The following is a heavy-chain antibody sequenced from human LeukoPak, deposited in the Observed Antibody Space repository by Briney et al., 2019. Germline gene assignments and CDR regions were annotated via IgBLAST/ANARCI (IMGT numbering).Heavy chain of an antibody. D-gene: IGHD1-26*01. CDR1: GFTLTWHV. CDR3: ARDMSGTYSFDY. V-gene: IGHV3-64D*06. Sequence: GGSLRLSCSASGFTLTWHVMHWVRQAPGKALEYVSFIHHNGDITSYADSVRGRLTVSRDNSKSTLFLELSSLRTDDTAVYYCARDMSGTYSFDYWGQGTLVTVSS. J-gene: IGHJ4*02. CDR2: IHHNGDIT.